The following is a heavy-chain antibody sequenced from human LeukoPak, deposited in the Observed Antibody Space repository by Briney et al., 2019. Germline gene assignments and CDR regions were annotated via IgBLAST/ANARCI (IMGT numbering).Heavy chain of an antibody. J-gene: IGHJ4*02. CDR1: GFTFGGYW. CDR2: MDQDGSEI. Sequence: GGSLRLSCAGSGFTFGGYWMSWVRQAPGKGPEWVANMDQDGSEINYLDSVKGRFTISRDNAKNALYLWMNSLRADDTAVYYCARDRGYSTFDSWGQGVLVTVSS. V-gene: IGHV3-7*01. CDR3: ARDRGYSTFDS. D-gene: IGHD4-23*01.